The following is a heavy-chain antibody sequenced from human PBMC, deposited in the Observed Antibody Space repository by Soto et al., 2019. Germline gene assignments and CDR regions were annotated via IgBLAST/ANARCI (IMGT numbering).Heavy chain of an antibody. CDR2: IHINGRT. CDR1: GGSVSSYY. Sequence: PSETLSLTCSVSGGSVSSYYWSWIRQPPGKGLEWIGYIHINGRTNHNPSLKSRVTLSVDTSKNQVSLKLSSVTAADTAVYYCARVRGYYDSSGYYLFWGQGTLVTVYS. V-gene: IGHV4-59*02. D-gene: IGHD3-22*01. J-gene: IGHJ4*02. CDR3: ARVRGYYDSSGYYLF.